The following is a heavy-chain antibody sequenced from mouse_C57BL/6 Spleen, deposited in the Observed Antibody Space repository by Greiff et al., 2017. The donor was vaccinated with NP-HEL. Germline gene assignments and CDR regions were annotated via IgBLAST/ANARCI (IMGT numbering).Heavy chain of an antibody. D-gene: IGHD3-2*02. V-gene: IGHV1-55*01. J-gene: IGHJ3*01. Sequence: QVQLQQSGAELVKPGASVKMSCKASGYTFTSYWITWVKQRPGQGLEWIGDIYPGSGSTNYNEKFKSKATLTVDTSSSTAYMQLSSLTSEDSAVYYCARSRQLRLPWFAYWGQGTLVTVSA. CDR2: IYPGSGST. CDR3: ARSRQLRLPWFAY. CDR1: GYTFTSYW.